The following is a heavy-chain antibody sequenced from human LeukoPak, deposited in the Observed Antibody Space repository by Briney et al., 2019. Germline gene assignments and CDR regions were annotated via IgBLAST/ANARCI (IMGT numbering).Heavy chain of an antibody. J-gene: IGHJ2*01. CDR2: IGGDGGST. Sequence: GGSLRLSCAASGFTFDDYAMHWVRQAPGKGLEWVSLIGGDGGSTYYADSVKGRFTISRDNSKNSLYLQMNSLRTEDTALYYCAKDMRSSRGPGDWYFDLRGRGTLVTVSS. V-gene: IGHV3-43*02. D-gene: IGHD2-15*01. CDR3: AKDMRSSRGPGDWYFDL. CDR1: GFTFDDYA.